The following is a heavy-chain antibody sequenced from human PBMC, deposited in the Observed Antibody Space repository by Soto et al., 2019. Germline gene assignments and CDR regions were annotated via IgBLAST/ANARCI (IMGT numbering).Heavy chain of an antibody. Sequence: TLSLTCAVSGGSISSGGYSWSWIRQPPGKGLEWIGYIYHSGSTYYNPSLKSRVTISVDRSKNQFSLKLSSVTAADTAVYYCARGYCSGGSCYFDYWGQGTLVNVSS. V-gene: IGHV4-30-2*01. CDR2: IYHSGST. J-gene: IGHJ4*02. CDR1: GGSISSGGYS. CDR3: ARGYCSGGSCYFDY. D-gene: IGHD2-15*01.